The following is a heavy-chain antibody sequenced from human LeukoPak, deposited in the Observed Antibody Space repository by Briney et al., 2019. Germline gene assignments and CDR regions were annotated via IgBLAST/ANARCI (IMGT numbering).Heavy chain of an antibody. CDR2: ISSNGGST. D-gene: IGHD5-18*01. J-gene: IGHJ6*03. V-gene: IGHV3-64*01. CDR3: ARDHVDDSYAHYYHYYYMDV. CDR1: GFTFSSYA. Sequence: GGSLRLSCAASGFTFSSYAMHWVRQAPGKGLEYVSAISSNGGSTYYANSVKGRFTISRDNSKNTLYLQMGSLRAEDMAVYYCARDHVDDSYAHYYHYYYMDVWGKGTTVTISS.